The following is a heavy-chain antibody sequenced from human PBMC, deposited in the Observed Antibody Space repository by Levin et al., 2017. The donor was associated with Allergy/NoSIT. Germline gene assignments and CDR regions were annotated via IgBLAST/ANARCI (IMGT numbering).Heavy chain of an antibody. V-gene: IGHV3-7*04. CDR2: IRQAGSAI. D-gene: IGHD2-21*02. Sequence: PGGSLRLSCAASGFTFSSYWMSWVRQAPGKGLEWVANIRQAGSAIYYVDLGKGRFTLSRDNPKNSLYLQVNSLGGEDTAVYYCARGRGDPRSPMDYWGQGTLVTVSS. CDR3: ARGRGDPRSPMDY. CDR1: GFTFSSYW. J-gene: IGHJ4*02.